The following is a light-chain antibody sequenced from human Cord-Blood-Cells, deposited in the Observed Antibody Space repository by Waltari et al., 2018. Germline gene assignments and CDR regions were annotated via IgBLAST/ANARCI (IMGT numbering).Light chain of an antibody. CDR2: GAS. CDR1: QSVSSSY. V-gene: IGKV3-20*01. CDR3: QQYGSSPWT. Sequence: IVSTQSPATLSLSPRDRATLSCRPSQSVSSSYFAWSQQKPGQAPRLLIYGASSRATGIPDRFSGSGSGTDFTLTISRLEPEDFAVYYCQQYGSSPWTFGQGTKVEIK. J-gene: IGKJ1*01.